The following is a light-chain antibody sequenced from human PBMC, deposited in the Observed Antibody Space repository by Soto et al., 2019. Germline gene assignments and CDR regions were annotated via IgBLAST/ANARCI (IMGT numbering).Light chain of an antibody. J-gene: IGKJ4*01. Sequence: EIVMTQSPATLSVSPGERATLSCRASQSLSNDLAWYQQIPGQAPRLLIYGASTRATGIPARFSGSGSGTEFTLTISSLQSEDFAVYYCQQYNSLPLTFGGGTKVEIK. V-gene: IGKV3-15*01. CDR2: GAS. CDR3: QQYNSLPLT. CDR1: QSLSND.